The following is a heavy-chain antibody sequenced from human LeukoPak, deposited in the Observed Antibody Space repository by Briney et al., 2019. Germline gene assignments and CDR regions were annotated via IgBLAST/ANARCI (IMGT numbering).Heavy chain of an antibody. V-gene: IGHV1-8*01. CDR3: ARTDTMVRGVIIQYYYGMDV. Sequence: GASVKLSCKASGYTFTSYDINWVRQATGQGLEWMGWMNPNSGNTGYAQKFQRRVTMTRNTSISTAYMELSSLRSEDTAVYYCARTDTMVRGVIIQYYYGMDVWGQGITVTVSS. CDR2: MNPNSGNT. CDR1: GYTFTSYD. D-gene: IGHD3-10*01. J-gene: IGHJ6*02.